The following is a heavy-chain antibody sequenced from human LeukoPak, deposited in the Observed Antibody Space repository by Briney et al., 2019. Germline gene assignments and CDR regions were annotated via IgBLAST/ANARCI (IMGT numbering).Heavy chain of an antibody. V-gene: IGHV3-74*01. CDR1: GFTFSSYW. J-gene: IGHJ1*01. CDR2: IKSDGKT. Sequence: PGGSLRLSCAASGFTFSSYWMHWVRQAPGKGLVWVSRIKSDGKTNYADSVKGQFTISRDNAKNTVSLQMNSLRAEDTGVYYCARAPSEIGGYYPEYFRHWGQGTLVTVSS. CDR3: ARAPSEIGGYYPEYFRH. D-gene: IGHD3-22*01.